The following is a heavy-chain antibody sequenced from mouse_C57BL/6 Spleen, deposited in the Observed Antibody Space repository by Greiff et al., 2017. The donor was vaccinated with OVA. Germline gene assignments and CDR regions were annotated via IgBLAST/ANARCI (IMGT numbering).Heavy chain of an antibody. CDR2: INPSSGYT. Sequence: VQLQQSGAELAKPGASVKLSCKASGYTFTSYWMHWVKQRPGQGLEWIGYINPSSGYTKYNQKFKDKATLTADKSSSTAYMQLSSLTYEDSAVYYCARDYYGSSYEVDYWGQGTTLTVSS. V-gene: IGHV1-7*01. CDR1: GYTFTSYW. CDR3: ARDYYGSSYEVDY. D-gene: IGHD1-1*01. J-gene: IGHJ2*01.